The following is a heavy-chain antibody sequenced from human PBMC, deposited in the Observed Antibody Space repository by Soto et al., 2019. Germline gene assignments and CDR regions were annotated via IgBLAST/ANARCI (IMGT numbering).Heavy chain of an antibody. J-gene: IGHJ4*02. V-gene: IGHV1-46*01. CDR3: ARGGHVVVVTAALDY. Sequence: QVQLVQSGAEVKKPGASVKVSCKASGDTFTDYYIHWVRQAPGQGLEWMGTVNPSGGHTTYAQHFLGRMTMTRDTSTSTLSMELTSLTSEDTAKYYCARGGHVVVVTAALDYWGQGTLVTVSS. CDR1: GDTFTDYY. CDR2: VNPSGGHT. D-gene: IGHD2-21*02.